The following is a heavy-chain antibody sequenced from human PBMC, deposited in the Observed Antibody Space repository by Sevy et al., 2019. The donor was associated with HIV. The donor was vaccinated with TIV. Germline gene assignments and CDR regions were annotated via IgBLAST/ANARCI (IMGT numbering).Heavy chain of an antibody. D-gene: IGHD3-16*01. CDR1: SGSMSTYY. CDR2: IYYSGST. CDR3: ARGGWGHAFDY. J-gene: IGHJ4*02. Sequence: SETLSLSCIVSSGSMSTYYWRWIRQPPGKGLEWIGYIYYSGSTNYNPSLKSRVTISVDTSKNQFFLKLTSVTAADTAVYYCARGGWGHAFDYWGQGTLVTVSS. V-gene: IGHV4-59*01.